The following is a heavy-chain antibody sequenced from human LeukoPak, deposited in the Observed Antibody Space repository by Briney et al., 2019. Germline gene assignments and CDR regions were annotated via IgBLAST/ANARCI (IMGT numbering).Heavy chain of an antibody. D-gene: IGHD5-18*01. CDR1: GFTFSSYE. CDR2: ISSSGSTI. V-gene: IGHV3-48*03. J-gene: IGHJ1*01. CDR3: AKGYSYGSAEYFQH. Sequence: PGGSLRLSCAASGFTFSSYEMNWVRQAPGKGLEWVSYISSSGSTIYYADSVKGRFTISRDNAKNSLYLQMNSLRAEDTALYYCAKGYSYGSAEYFQHWGQGTLVTVSS.